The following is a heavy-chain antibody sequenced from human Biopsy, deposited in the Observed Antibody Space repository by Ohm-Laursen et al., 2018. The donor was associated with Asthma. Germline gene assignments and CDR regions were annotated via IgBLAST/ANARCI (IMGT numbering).Heavy chain of an antibody. Sequence: SETLSLTCTVSGGSMTPTSHYWDWIRQAPGKGLEWIGYISYGGKTSYNPSLKNRVTISRDTSKNRFSLRLTSVTAADTAVYFCARRITIFGVVQKDHGMDAWGQGTTVIVSS. J-gene: IGHJ6*02. CDR1: GGSMTPTSHY. V-gene: IGHV4-39*01. CDR3: ARRITIFGVVQKDHGMDA. D-gene: IGHD3-3*01. CDR2: ISYGGKT.